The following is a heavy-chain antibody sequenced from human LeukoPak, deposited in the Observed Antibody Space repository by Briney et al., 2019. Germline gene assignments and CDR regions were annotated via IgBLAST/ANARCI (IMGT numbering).Heavy chain of an antibody. CDR1: GGSFSGYY. CDR2: INHSGST. V-gene: IGHV4-34*01. Sequence: PSETLSLTCAVYGGSFSGYYWSWIRQPPGKGLEWIGEINHSGSTNYNPSLKSRVTISVDTSKNQFSLKLSSVTAADTAVYYCAGAERRYSSSWFDYWYFDLWGRGTLVTVSS. J-gene: IGHJ2*01. CDR3: AGAERRYSSSWFDYWYFDL. D-gene: IGHD6-13*01.